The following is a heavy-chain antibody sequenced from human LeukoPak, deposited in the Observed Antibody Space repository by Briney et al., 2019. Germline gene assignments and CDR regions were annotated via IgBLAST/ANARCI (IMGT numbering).Heavy chain of an antibody. V-gene: IGHV4-34*01. J-gene: IGHJ4*02. CDR1: GGSFSGYY. CDR2: INHSGST. D-gene: IGHD6-6*01. CDR3: ARLGSSSGRYYFDY. Sequence: SETLSLTCAVYGGSFSGYYWSWIRQPPGKGLEWIGEINHSGSTNYNPSLKSRVTISVDTSKNQFSLKLSSVTAADTAIYYCARLGSSSGRYYFDYWGQGTLVTVSS.